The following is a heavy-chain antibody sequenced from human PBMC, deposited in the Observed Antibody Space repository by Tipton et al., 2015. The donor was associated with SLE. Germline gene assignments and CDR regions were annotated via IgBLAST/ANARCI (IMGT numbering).Heavy chain of an antibody. V-gene: IGHV4-31*03. Sequence: TLSLTCTVSGGSIRRGGYYWSWIRQHPGKGLEWIGYIHDSGATFYNPSLRSRSAISVDTSQNQFSLRLTSATAADTAIYYCARHPGASFDFWGQGILVTVSS. CDR2: IHDSGAT. CDR1: GGSIRRGGYY. J-gene: IGHJ4*02. CDR3: ARHPGASFDF.